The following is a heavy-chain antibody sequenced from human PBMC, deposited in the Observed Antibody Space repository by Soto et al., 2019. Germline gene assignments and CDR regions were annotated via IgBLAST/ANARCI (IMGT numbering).Heavy chain of an antibody. CDR1: GFTFSSYA. CDR3: ARDRMRLLVTGRTGWFDP. Sequence: GGSLRLSCAASGFTFSSYAMHWVRQAPGKGLEWVAVISYDGSNKYYADSVKGRFTISRDNSKNTLYLQMNSLRAEDTAVYYCARDRMRLLVTGRTGWFDPWGQGTLVTVSS. D-gene: IGHD6-13*01. CDR2: ISYDGSNK. J-gene: IGHJ5*02. V-gene: IGHV3-30-3*01.